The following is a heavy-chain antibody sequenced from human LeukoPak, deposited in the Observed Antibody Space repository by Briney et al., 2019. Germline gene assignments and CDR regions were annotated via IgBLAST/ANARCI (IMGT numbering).Heavy chain of an antibody. Sequence: ASVKVSCKASGYTFIAYYMHWVRQAPGQGLEWMGWINPNSGGTNYAQEFQGRVTMTRDTSISTVYMELSRLRSDDTAVYYCARDSCSSTSCLSIDDYWGQGTLVTVSS. D-gene: IGHD2-2*01. CDR2: INPNSGGT. J-gene: IGHJ4*02. CDR1: GYTFIAYY. CDR3: ARDSCSSTSCLSIDDY. V-gene: IGHV1-2*02.